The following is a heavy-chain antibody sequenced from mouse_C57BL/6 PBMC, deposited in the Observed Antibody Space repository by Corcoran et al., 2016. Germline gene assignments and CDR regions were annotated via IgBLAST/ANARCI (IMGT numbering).Heavy chain of an antibody. J-gene: IGHJ1*03. Sequence: EVQLQQSGPELVKPGASVKISCKASGYTFTDYYMNWVKQSHGKSLEWIGDINPNNGGTSYNQKFKGKATLTVDKSSSTAYMELRSLTSEDSAVYYCARRRTTVVALRYFDVWGTGTTVTVSS. D-gene: IGHD1-1*01. CDR3: ARRRTTVVALRYFDV. V-gene: IGHV1-26*01. CDR2: INPNNGGT. CDR1: GYTFTDYY.